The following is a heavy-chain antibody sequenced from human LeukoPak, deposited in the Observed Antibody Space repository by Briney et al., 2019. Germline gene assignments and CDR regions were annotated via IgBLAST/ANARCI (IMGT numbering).Heavy chain of an antibody. CDR3: ASLRRAYGDYGNTLDY. Sequence: SETLSLTCTVSGGSISSSSYYWGWIRQPPGKGLEWIGSIYYSGSTYYNPSLKSRVTISVDTSKNQFSLKLSSVTAADTAVYYCASLRRAYGDYGNTLDYWGQGTLVTVSS. V-gene: IGHV4-39*01. CDR2: IYYSGST. CDR1: GGSISSSSYY. D-gene: IGHD4-17*01. J-gene: IGHJ4*02.